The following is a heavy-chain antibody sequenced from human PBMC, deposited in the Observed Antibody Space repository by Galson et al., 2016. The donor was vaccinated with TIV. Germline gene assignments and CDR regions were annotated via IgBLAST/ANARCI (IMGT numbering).Heavy chain of an antibody. D-gene: IGHD3-22*01. Sequence: SLRLSCAVSGFTFSDYYMKWIRQAPGKGLEWVSYISTGGSTTYYADFVKGRFTISRDNAKNSLYLQMNSLRAEDTAVYYCARAVTMRVADYYYGMDVWGQGTTVTVSS. CDR2: ISTGGSTT. J-gene: IGHJ6*02. CDR3: ARAVTMRVADYYYGMDV. CDR1: GFTFSDYY. V-gene: IGHV3-11*04.